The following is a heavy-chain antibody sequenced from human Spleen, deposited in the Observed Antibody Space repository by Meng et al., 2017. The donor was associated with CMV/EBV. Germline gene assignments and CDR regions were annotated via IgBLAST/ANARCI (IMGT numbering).Heavy chain of an antibody. D-gene: IGHD3-10*01. J-gene: IGHJ4*02. V-gene: IGHV1-2*02. CDR1: GYTFTASY. CDR2: INPNDGDK. Sequence: ASVKVSCKASGYTFTASYVHWVRQAPGQGLEWMGWINPNDGDKKFAQKFQGRVTMTWDTSISTVYMELNRLRSDDTAFYYFARDLHGGSPRYWGQGTLVTVSS. CDR3: ARDLHGGSPRY.